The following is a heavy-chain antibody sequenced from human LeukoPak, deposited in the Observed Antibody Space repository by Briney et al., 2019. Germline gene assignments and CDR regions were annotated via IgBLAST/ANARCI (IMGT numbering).Heavy chain of an antibody. J-gene: IGHJ4*02. CDR3: ARWGSAAVVDY. CDR2: ISSSSSYI. Sequence: GGSLRLSCAASGFTFSSYRMNWVRQAPGQGLEWVSSISSSSSYIYYADSVKGRFTISRDSAKNSLYLQMNSLRAEDTAVYYCARWGSAAVVDYWGQGTLVTVSS. D-gene: IGHD6-13*01. CDR1: GFTFSSYR. V-gene: IGHV3-21*01.